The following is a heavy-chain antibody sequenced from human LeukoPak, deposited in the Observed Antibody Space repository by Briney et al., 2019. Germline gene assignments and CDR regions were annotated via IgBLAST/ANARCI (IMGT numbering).Heavy chain of an antibody. CDR2: TYSGGST. Sequence: GGSLRLSCAASGFTVSSNYMSWVRQAPGKGLEWVSVTYSGGSTYYADSVKGRFTISRDNSKNTLYLQMNSLRAEDTAVYYCARDVPYDFWSGYLNWGQGTLVTVSS. D-gene: IGHD3-3*01. CDR3: ARDVPYDFWSGYLN. CDR1: GFTVSSNY. J-gene: IGHJ4*02. V-gene: IGHV3-66*01.